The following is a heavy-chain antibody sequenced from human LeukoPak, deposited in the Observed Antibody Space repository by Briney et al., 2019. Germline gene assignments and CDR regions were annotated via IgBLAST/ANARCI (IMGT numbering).Heavy chain of an antibody. CDR1: GFTFDDYA. J-gene: IGHJ4*02. Sequence: GRSLRLSCAASGFTFDDYAMHWVRQAPGKGLEWVSGISWNSGSIGYADSVKGRFTISRDNAKNSLYLQMNSLRAEDMALYYCAKDIGRFLEWSFDYWGQGTLVTVSS. V-gene: IGHV3-9*03. D-gene: IGHD3-3*01. CDR2: ISWNSGSI. CDR3: AKDIGRFLEWSFDY.